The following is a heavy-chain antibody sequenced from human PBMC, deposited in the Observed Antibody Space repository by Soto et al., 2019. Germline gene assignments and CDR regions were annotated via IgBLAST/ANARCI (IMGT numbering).Heavy chain of an antibody. CDR1: NGSVSSXXXY. CDR2: LYYSGTT. V-gene: IGHV4-30-2*01. CDR3: ARSXXXXGMDV. J-gene: IGHJ6*02. Sequence: SETLSLTXTYSNGSVSSXXXYWSWVRQPPGKGLEWIGYLYYSGTTYYTPSLKSRLTMSMDRANDHFSLNLTSVTAADTAVYFCARSXXXXGMDVWGQGITVTVSS.